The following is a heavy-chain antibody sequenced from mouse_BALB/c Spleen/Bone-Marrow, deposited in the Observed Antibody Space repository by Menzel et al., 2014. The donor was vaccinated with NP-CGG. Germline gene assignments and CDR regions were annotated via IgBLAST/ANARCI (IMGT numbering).Heavy chain of an antibody. CDR2: IWSGGNT. D-gene: IGHD2-4*01. CDR3: ARNSRIYYDYEGYAMDY. V-gene: IGHV2-2*02. CDR1: GLSLTTYG. Sequence: VKLMESGPGLVQPSQSLSIPCTVSGLSLTTYGLHWVRQSPGKGLEWLGVIWSGGNTDYNAAFISRLSISKDNSKSQVFFKMNSLQANDTAIYYCARNSRIYYDYEGYAMDYWGQGTSVTVSS. J-gene: IGHJ4*01.